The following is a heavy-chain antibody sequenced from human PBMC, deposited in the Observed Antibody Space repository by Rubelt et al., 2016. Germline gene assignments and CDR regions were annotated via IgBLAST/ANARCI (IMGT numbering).Heavy chain of an antibody. CDR3: ARQRQNWFDP. V-gene: IGHV4-59*08. D-gene: IGHD6-25*01. CDR1: GGSISSYY. CDR2: IYYSGST. J-gene: IGHJ5*02. Sequence: QVQLQESGPGLVKPSETLSLTCTVSGGSISSYYWSWIRQPPGKGLEWIGYIYYSGSTNYNPSLKSRVTISVDTSKNQFSRKLGSVTAADTAVYYCARQRQNWFDPWGQGTLVTVSS.